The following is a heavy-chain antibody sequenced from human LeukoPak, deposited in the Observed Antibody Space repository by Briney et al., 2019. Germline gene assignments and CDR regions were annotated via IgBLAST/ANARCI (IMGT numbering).Heavy chain of an antibody. CDR2: IYYSGST. CDR1: GGPISSYY. D-gene: IGHD4-23*01. J-gene: IGHJ4*02. Sequence: SETLSLTCTVSGGPISSYYWSWIRQPPGKGLEWIGYIYYSGSTNYNPSLKSRVTISVDTSKNQFSLKLSSVTAADTAVYYCARATRLAYGGNSYYFDYWGQGTLVTVSS. CDR3: ARATRLAYGGNSYYFDY. V-gene: IGHV4-59*01.